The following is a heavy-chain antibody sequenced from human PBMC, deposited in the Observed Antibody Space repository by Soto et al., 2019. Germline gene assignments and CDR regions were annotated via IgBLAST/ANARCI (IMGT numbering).Heavy chain of an antibody. D-gene: IGHD6-19*01. Sequence: EVQLLESGGGLVQPGGSLRLACAATGFTFNIYAMSWVRQAPGKGLECVSTISASGGSINYADSVKGRFTISRDNSKSTLYLQMNSLRAEDTAVYYCAKRKHSSGSRGHASDMCSQGTMVTVSS. V-gene: IGHV3-23*01. CDR1: GFTFNIYA. CDR3: AKRKHSSGSRGHASDM. J-gene: IGHJ3*02. CDR2: ISASGGSI.